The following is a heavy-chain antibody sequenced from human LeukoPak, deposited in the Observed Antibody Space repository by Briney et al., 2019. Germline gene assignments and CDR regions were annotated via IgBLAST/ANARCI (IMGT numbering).Heavy chain of an antibody. CDR2: INLNSGGT. CDR1: GYTFTAYY. V-gene: IGHV1-2*02. D-gene: IGHD2-21*02. Sequence: ASVKVSCKSSGYTFTAYYMHWVRQAPGQGLEWMGWINLNSGGTNSAQKFQGRVTMTRDTSISAAYMELSRLGSDDTAVYYCARVAGGDWYYFDFWGQGTLVTVSS. CDR3: ARVAGGDWYYFDF. J-gene: IGHJ4*02.